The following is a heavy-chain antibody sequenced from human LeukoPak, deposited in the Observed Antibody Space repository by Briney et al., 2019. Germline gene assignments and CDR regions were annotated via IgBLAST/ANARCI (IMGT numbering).Heavy chain of an antibody. CDR3: ASRKLGNDY. CDR2: IYYTGST. D-gene: IGHD7-27*01. J-gene: IGHJ4*02. Sequence: SETLSLTCTVSGSSISSSSYYWSWIRQSPGTGLEWIGYIYYTGSTTYNPSLKSRVTISADTSKNQFSLKLSSVTAADTAVYYCASRKLGNDYWGQGTLVTVSS. CDR1: GSSISSSSYY. V-gene: IGHV4-61*01.